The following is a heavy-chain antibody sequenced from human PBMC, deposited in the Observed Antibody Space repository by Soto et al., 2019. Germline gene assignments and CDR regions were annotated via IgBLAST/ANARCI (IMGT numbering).Heavy chain of an antibody. CDR1: GGSFSGYY. J-gene: IGHJ6*02. Sequence: KTSETLSLTCAVYGGSFSGYYWSWIRQPPGKGLEWIGEINHSGSTNYNPSLKSRVTISVDTSKNQFSLKLSSVTAADTAVYYCARLPGGPLGDVWGQGTTVTSP. V-gene: IGHV4-34*01. CDR2: INHSGST. D-gene: IGHD2-15*01. CDR3: ARLPGGPLGDV.